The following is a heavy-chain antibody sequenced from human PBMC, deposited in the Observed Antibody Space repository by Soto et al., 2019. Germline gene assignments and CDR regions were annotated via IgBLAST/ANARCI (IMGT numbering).Heavy chain of an antibody. V-gene: IGHV3-23*01. CDR3: GGHWYNY. CDR2: ISVPGGSA. J-gene: IGHJ4*02. CDR1: GFTFSSSA. D-gene: IGHD1-20*01. Sequence: GGFLRLSCAASGFTFSSSAMSWVRQAPGTGLEWVSLISVPGGSANYADSVKGRFTISIDNSRNTVYLQMNSLRAEDTAVYYCGGHWYNYWGQGTLVTVSS.